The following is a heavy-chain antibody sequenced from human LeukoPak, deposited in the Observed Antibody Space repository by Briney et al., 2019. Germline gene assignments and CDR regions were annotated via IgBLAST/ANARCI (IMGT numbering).Heavy chain of an antibody. J-gene: IGHJ6*03. CDR1: GFTFSSYG. V-gene: IGHV3-30*02. CDR2: IRYDGSNK. D-gene: IGHD1-26*01. CDR3: AKGRGWEASYYYYYMDV. Sequence: GGSLRLSCAASGFTFSSYGMHWVRQAPGKGLEWVAFIRYDGSNKYYTDSVKGRFTISRDNSKNTLYLQMNSLRAEDTVVYYCAKGRGWEASYYYYYMDVWGKGTTVTISS.